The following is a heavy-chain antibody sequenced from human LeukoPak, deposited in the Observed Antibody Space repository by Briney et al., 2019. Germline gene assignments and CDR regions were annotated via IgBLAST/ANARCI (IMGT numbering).Heavy chain of an antibody. V-gene: IGHV4-31*03. CDR2: IYYSGST. Sequence: TSETLSLTCTVSGGSISSGGYYWSWIRQHPGKGLEWIGYIYYSGSTYYNPSLKSRVTISVDTSKNQFSLKLSSVTAADTAVYYCARSPVFSWYGGYFDYWGQGTLVTVSS. CDR1: GGSISSGGYY. D-gene: IGHD6-13*01. J-gene: IGHJ4*02. CDR3: ARSPVFSWYGGYFDY.